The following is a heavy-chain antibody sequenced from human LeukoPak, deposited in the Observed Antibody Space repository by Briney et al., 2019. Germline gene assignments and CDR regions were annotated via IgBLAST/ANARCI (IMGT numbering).Heavy chain of an antibody. CDR3: ARDPDY. J-gene: IGHJ4*02. V-gene: IGHV3-9*01. Sequence: GGSLRLSCAASGFTFDDYAMHWVRQAPGKGLEWVSGISWNSGSIGYADSVKGRFTISRDNAKNSLYLQMNSLRAEDTAVYYCARDPDYWGQGTLVTVSS. CDR2: ISWNSGSI. CDR1: GFTFDDYA.